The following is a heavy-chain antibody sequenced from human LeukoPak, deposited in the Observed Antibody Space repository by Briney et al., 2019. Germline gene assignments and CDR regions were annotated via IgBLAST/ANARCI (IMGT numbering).Heavy chain of an antibody. J-gene: IGHJ5*02. Sequence: PGGSLRLSCAASGFTVSDSFMTWVRQAPGKGLEWVSSTVSRGTTQYADSVKGRFTVSRDTSKNTLYLQMNSLRADDTAVYYCAKCSTSAYTTGWCNWIDPWGQGTLVTVSS. CDR3: AKCSTSAYTTGWCNWIDP. CDR1: GFTVSDSF. V-gene: IGHV3-53*01. D-gene: IGHD6-19*01. CDR2: TVSRGTT.